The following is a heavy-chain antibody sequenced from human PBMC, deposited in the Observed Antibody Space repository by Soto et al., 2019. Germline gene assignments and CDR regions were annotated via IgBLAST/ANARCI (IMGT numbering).Heavy chain of an antibody. D-gene: IGHD3-10*01. V-gene: IGHV3-23*01. J-gene: IGHJ4*01. CDR1: GMTFGSRA. Sequence: HPWGSLRLSCVASGMTFGSRAMSWVRQAPGEGLEWVSTITDTGGDAKYTDSVRGRLTISRDNSKKTLYLQMSSLRADDSAVYFCARGSKDSCPGSRIFDFWGRGNLVTVSA. CDR3: ARGSKDSCPGSRIFDF. CDR2: ITDTGGDA.